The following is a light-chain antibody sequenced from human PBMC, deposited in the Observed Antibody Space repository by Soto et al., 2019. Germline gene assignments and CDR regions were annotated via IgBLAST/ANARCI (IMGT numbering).Light chain of an antibody. CDR2: SAS. CDR3: QQYGSAPRT. CDR1: QNVRSN. V-gene: IGKV3-20*01. J-gene: IGKJ1*01. Sequence: ETVMTQSPATLPVSPGERATLSCRASQNVRSNLAWYQQKPGQPPRLLIYSASGRATGIPDRFSGSGSGTDFTLTISSLEPEDSAVYYCQQYGSAPRTFGQGTKVDIK.